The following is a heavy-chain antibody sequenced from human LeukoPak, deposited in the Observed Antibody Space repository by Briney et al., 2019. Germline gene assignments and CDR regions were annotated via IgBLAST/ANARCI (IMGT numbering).Heavy chain of an antibody. Sequence: GGSLRLSCAASGFTFSSYGMSWVRQAPGKGLEWVSAISGSGGSTYYADSVKGRFTISRDNSKNTLYLQMNSLRAEDTAVYHCAKDLRTSFASYFDYWGQGTLVTVSS. CDR2: ISGSGGST. CDR3: AKDLRTSFASYFDY. J-gene: IGHJ4*02. D-gene: IGHD6-6*01. V-gene: IGHV3-23*01. CDR1: GFTFSSYG.